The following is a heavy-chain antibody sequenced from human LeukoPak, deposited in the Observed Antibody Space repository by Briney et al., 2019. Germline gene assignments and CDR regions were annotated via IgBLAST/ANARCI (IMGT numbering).Heavy chain of an antibody. CDR3: ARGLRYFDWLLY. Sequence: ASVKVSCKASGYTFTSYDINWVRQATGQGLEWMGWMNPNSGNTGYAQKFQGRVTMTRNTSISTAYMELSSLRSEDTAVYYCARGLRYFDWLLYWGQGTLVTVSS. CDR1: GYTFTSYD. J-gene: IGHJ4*02. V-gene: IGHV1-8*01. CDR2: MNPNSGNT. D-gene: IGHD3-9*01.